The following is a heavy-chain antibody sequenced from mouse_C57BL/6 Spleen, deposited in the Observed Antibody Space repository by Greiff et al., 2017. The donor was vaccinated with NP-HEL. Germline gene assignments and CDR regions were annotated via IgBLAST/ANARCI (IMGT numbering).Heavy chain of an antibody. CDR3: ARECRDSSGSLDY. CDR1: GYTFTSYW. Sequence: QVQLQQPGAELVKPGASVKLSCKASGYTFTSYWMHWVKQRPGQGLEWIGMIHPNSGSTNYNEKFKSKATLTVDKSSSTAYMQLSSLTSEDSAVYYCARECRDSSGSLDYWGQGTTLTVSS. J-gene: IGHJ2*01. V-gene: IGHV1-64*01. D-gene: IGHD3-2*02. CDR2: IHPNSGST.